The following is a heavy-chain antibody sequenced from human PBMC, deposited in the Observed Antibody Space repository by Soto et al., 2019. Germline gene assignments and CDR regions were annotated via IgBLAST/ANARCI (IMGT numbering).Heavy chain of an antibody. V-gene: IGHV4-30-2*01. CDR3: ARAEVGATARFDP. Sequence: PSETLSLTCAVSGGSISRGGYSWSWIRQPPGKGLEWIGYIYHSGSTYYNPSLKSRVTISVDRSKNQFSLKLSSVTAADTAVYYCARAEVGATARFDPWGQGTLVTVSS. CDR2: IYHSGST. D-gene: IGHD1-26*01. J-gene: IGHJ5*02. CDR1: GGSISRGGYS.